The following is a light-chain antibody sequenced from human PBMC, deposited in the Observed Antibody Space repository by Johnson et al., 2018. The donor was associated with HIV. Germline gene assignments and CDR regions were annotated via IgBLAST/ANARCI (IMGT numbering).Light chain of an antibody. CDR3: GTWDSSLSVLYV. J-gene: IGLJ1*01. CDR1: SSNIGNNY. V-gene: IGLV1-51*01. CDR2: DNN. Sequence: TQPPSVSAAPGQKVTISCSGSSSNIGNNYVSWYQQLPGTAPKLLIYDNNTRPSGIPDRFSGSKSGTSATLGITGLQTGDEADYYCGTWDSSLSVLYVFGTGTKVTVL.